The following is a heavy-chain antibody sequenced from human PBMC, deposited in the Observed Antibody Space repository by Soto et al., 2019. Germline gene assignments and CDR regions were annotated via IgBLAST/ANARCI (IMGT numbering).Heavy chain of an antibody. J-gene: IGHJ1*01. Sequence: EVQLVESGGGLVKPGGSLRLSCAASGFTFSSYGMNWVRQGPGKGLEWVSSISSGSAYIFYADSVKGRFTISRDNAKNSLYLQMNSLRVEDTAVYYCAIDPSRGWEDLQHWGQSTLVTVSS. CDR2: ISSGSAYI. CDR3: AIDPSRGWEDLQH. CDR1: GFTFSSYG. V-gene: IGHV3-21*02. D-gene: IGHD6-19*01.